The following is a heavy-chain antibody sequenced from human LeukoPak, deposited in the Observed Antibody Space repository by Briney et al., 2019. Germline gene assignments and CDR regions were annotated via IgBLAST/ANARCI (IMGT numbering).Heavy chain of an antibody. V-gene: IGHV3-23*01. J-gene: IGHJ4*02. CDR3: AKDRPLGFLPRVAPGY. CDR1: GFTFSSYA. CDR2: ISGSGGST. Sequence: GGSLRLSCAASGFTFSSYAMSWVRQAPGKGLEWVSAISGSGGSTYYADSVKGRFTISRDNSKNTLYLQMNSLRAEDTAVYYCAKDRPLGFLPRVAPGYWGQGTLVTVSS. D-gene: IGHD6-25*01.